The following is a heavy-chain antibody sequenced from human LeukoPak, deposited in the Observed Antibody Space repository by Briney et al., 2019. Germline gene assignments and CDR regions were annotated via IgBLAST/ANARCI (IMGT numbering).Heavy chain of an antibody. V-gene: IGHV3-7*01. CDR2: IKQDGSEK. Sequence: GGSLRLSCAASRFTFSNYSMNWVRQAPGKGLEWVANIKQDGSEKYYVDSVKGRFTISRDNAKNSLYLQMNSLRAEDTAVYYCARGDGSYFSIAFDIWGQGTMVTVSS. D-gene: IGHD1-26*01. CDR3: ARGDGSYFSIAFDI. J-gene: IGHJ3*02. CDR1: RFTFSNYS.